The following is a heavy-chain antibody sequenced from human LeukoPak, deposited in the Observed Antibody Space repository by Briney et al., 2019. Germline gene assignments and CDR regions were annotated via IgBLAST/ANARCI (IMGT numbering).Heavy chain of an antibody. CDR3: ARGTFDP. V-gene: IGHV1-2*02. CDR2: IHPTSGDT. J-gene: IGHJ5*02. CDR1: GYTFTDHH. Sequence: ASVKVSCKASGYTFTDHHMHWVRQAPGQGLEWMGWIHPTSGDTKYAQKFQGRVTMTRGTSISTAYMQLSRLISDDTAVYYCARGTFDPWGQGTLVTVSS.